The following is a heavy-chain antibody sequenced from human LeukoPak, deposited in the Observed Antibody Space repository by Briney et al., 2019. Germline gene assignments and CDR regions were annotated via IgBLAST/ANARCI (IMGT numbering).Heavy chain of an antibody. J-gene: IGHJ3*02. CDR1: GGSISSGGYS. V-gene: IGHV4-30-2*01. CDR3: ARGPGAYYYDSSGYGPRGSFDI. D-gene: IGHD3-22*01. CDR2: INHSGST. Sequence: PSETLSLTCAVSGGSISSGGYSWSWIRQPPGKGLEWIGYINHSGSTNYNPSLKSRVTISVDTSKNQFSLKLSSVTAADTAVYYCARGPGAYYYDSSGYGPRGSFDIWGQGTMVTVSS.